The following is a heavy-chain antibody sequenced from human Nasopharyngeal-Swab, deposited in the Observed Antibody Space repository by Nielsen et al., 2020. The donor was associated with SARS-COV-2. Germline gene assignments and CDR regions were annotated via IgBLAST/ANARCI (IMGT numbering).Heavy chain of an antibody. CDR2: INIDGSRT. CDR1: GFTFTNYW. Sequence: GGSLRLSCAVSGFTFTNYWMHWVRRTPGKGLVWVSRINIDGSRTGYAASVKGRFTISRDNAKNTLFLQMNSLRAEDTAVYYCARVLDYYDSSGYDTWDVFALWGQGTMVTVSS. J-gene: IGHJ3*01. V-gene: IGHV3-74*01. D-gene: IGHD3-22*01. CDR3: ARVLDYYDSSGYDTWDVFAL.